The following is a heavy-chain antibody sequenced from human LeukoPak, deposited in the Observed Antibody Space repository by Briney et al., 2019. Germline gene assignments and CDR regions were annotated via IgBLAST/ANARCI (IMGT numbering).Heavy chain of an antibody. J-gene: IGHJ4*02. CDR1: GFTFSSYA. CDR3: AKDLGRAVAGTIY. V-gene: IGHV3-23*01. Sequence: HPGGSLRLSCAASGFTFSSYAMSWVRQAPGKGLEWVSAISGSGGSTYYADSVKGRFTISRDNSKNTLYLQMNSLRAEDTAVYYCAKDLGRAVAGTIYWGQGTLVTVSS. D-gene: IGHD6-19*01. CDR2: ISGSGGST.